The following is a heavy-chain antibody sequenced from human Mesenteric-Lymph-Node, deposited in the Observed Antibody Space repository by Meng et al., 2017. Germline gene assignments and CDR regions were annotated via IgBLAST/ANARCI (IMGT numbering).Heavy chain of an antibody. CDR2: IYYSGRT. V-gene: IGHV4-39*01. Sequence: QLQLQESGPGLVKPSETLSLTCTASGGAISSSTYYWGWIRQPPGKGLEWIGSIYYSGRTYYHPSLKSRVTMSVDTSKNQFSLKLSSVTAADAAVYYCARLWFGERPPDYWGQGTLVTVSS. CDR1: GGAISSSTYY. J-gene: IGHJ4*02. D-gene: IGHD3-10*01. CDR3: ARLWFGERPPDY.